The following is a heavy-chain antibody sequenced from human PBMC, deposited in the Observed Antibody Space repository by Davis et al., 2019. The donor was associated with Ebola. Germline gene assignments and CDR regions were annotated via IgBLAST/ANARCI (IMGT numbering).Heavy chain of an antibody. CDR2: INHSGNT. J-gene: IGHJ6*03. Sequence: SETLSLTCAVYGGSFSSYYWSWIRQSPGKGLEWIGEINHSGNTNYNPSFKSRVAISVDTSKTQFSLKVFSVTAADTAVYYCARWLQFGRHYQYDMDVWGGGTTVTVSS. CDR3: ARWLQFGRHYQYDMDV. D-gene: IGHD3-10*01. CDR1: GGSFSSYY. V-gene: IGHV4-34*01.